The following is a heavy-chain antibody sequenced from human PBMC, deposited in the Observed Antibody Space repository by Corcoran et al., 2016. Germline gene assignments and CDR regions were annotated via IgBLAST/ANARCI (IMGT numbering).Heavy chain of an antibody. Sequence: QVQLVQSGDEVKKPGSSVKVSCKASGGTFSSYAISWVRQAPGQGLEWMGGIIPIFGTANYAQKFQGRVTITADESTSTAYMARRSLRAEETAVYYCARFRGKEMATMKYWFDPWGQGTLVTVSS. CDR2: IIPIFGTA. CDR3: ARFRGKEMATMKYWFDP. D-gene: IGHD3-16*01. J-gene: IGHJ5*02. V-gene: IGHV1-69*01. CDR1: GGTFSSYA.